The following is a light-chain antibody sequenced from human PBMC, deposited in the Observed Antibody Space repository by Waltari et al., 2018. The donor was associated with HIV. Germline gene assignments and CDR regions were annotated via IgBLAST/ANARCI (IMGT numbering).Light chain of an antibody. CDR2: RNT. V-gene: IGLV1-40*01. Sequence: QSLLTQPPSVSGAPGHRVTISCTGGTSNVGAGYDVNWYQHLPGLAPKLVIYRNTPRPSGIPNRFSASKSGASASLVIVDLQAEDEADYYCQSYDNSLSASIFGGGTKVTVL. CDR1: TSNVGAGYD. J-gene: IGLJ2*01. CDR3: QSYDNSLSASI.